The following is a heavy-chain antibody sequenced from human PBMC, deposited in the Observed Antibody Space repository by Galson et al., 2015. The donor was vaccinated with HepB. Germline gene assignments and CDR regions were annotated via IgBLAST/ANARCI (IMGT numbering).Heavy chain of an antibody. J-gene: IGHJ5*02. Sequence: SLRLSCAASGFNFKNYSMNWVRQTPGKGLEWVANINHDGSQKYYVDSVKSRFTISRDNVRNSLDLQMNSLRGEDTAVYFCARGLEDGHYFFRGWQSRNNYFDPWGQGTLVTVSS. V-gene: IGHV3-7*02. D-gene: IGHD2/OR15-2a*01. CDR1: GFNFKNYS. CDR2: INHDGSQK. CDR3: ARGLEDGHYFFRGWQSRNNYFDP.